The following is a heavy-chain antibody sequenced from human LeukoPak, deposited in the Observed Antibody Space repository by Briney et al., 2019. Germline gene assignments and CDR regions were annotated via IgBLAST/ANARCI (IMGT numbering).Heavy chain of an antibody. CDR2: FDPEDGET. CDR3: ATANIYSSSSYWFYP. CDR1: GYTFTGYY. J-gene: IGHJ5*02. D-gene: IGHD6-6*01. Sequence: GASVKVSCKASGYTFTGYYMHWVRQAPGKGLEWMGGFDPEDGETIYAQKFQGRVTMTEDTSTDTAYMELSSLRSEDTAVYYCATANIYSSSSYWFYPWGQGTLVTVSS. V-gene: IGHV1-24*01.